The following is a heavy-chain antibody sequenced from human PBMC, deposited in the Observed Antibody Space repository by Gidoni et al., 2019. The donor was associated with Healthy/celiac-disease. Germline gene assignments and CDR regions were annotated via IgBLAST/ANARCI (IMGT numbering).Heavy chain of an antibody. V-gene: IGHV3-7*01. CDR1: GFTFSSYW. CDR3: ARTSVTAIPDDAFDI. Sequence: EVQLVESGGGLVQPGGSLRLSCAASGFTFSSYWMSLVRQAQGKGLEWVANIKQDGSEKYYVDSVKGRFTISRDNAKNSLYLQMNSLRAEDTAVYYCARTSVTAIPDDAFDIWGQGTMVTVSS. CDR2: IKQDGSEK. D-gene: IGHD2-21*02. J-gene: IGHJ3*02.